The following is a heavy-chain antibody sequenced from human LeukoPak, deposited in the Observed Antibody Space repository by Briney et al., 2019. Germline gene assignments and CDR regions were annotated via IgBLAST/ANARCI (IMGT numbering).Heavy chain of an antibody. CDR3: ARDQANSALGVWFDP. Sequence: GGSLRLSCAASGFTFSDYYMSWIRQAPGKGLEWVSYISSSGSTIYYADSVKGRFTISRDNAKNSLYLQMNSLRAEDTAVYYCARDQANSALGVWFDPWGQGTLVTVSS. J-gene: IGHJ5*02. D-gene: IGHD3-16*01. CDR1: GFTFSDYY. V-gene: IGHV3-11*01. CDR2: ISSSGSTI.